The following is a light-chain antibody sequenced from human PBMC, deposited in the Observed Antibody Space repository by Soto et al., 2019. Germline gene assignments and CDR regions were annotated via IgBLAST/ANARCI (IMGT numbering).Light chain of an antibody. V-gene: IGLV2-8*01. Sequence: HSALTQHPSASGSLGQSVTISCTGTRSDVGGYNYVSWYQQHPGKAPRFMIYEVSKRPSGVPDRFSASKSGNTASLTVSGLQAEDEAEYYCSSYAGNNNYVFGTGTKVTVL. CDR1: RSDVGGYNY. CDR2: EVS. CDR3: SSYAGNNNYV. J-gene: IGLJ1*01.